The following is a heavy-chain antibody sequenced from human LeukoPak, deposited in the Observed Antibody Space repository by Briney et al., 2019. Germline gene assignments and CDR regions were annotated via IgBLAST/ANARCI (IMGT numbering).Heavy chain of an antibody. V-gene: IGHV4-61*01. Sequence: PSETLSLTCTVSVGSVSSVSYYWSWIRQPPGKGLEWIGYMYYSGSTTYNPSLKSRVTISVDTSKNQFSLKLSSVTAADTAVYYCAVRPYSSGWYFDYWGQGTLVTVSS. J-gene: IGHJ4*02. D-gene: IGHD6-19*01. CDR1: VGSVSSVSYY. CDR3: AVRPYSSGWYFDY. CDR2: MYYSGST.